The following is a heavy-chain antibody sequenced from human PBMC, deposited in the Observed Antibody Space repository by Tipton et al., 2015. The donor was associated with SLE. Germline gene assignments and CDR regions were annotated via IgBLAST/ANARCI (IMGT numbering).Heavy chain of an antibody. V-gene: IGHV3-30*04. CDR3: ASELLDAFDI. J-gene: IGHJ3*02. Sequence: QVQLVQSGGGVVQPGRSLRLSCAASGFTFSTYAMHWVRQAPGKGLEWVAVISYDGSNKYYADSVKGRFTISRDTSKNTLYLQMNSLRADDTAVYYCASELLDAFDIWGQGTMVTVSS. CDR1: GFTFSTYA. CDR2: ISYDGSNK.